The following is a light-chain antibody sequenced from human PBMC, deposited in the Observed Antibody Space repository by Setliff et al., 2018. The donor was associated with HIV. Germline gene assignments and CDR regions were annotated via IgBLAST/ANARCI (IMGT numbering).Light chain of an antibody. CDR3: CSYAGSSTV. V-gene: IGLV2-23*02. CDR1: SSDVGNYKL. CDR2: GVS. J-gene: IGLJ1*01. Sequence: QSALTQPASVSGSPGQSITISCTGTSSDVGNYKLVSWYQQHPGKAPKLMIYGVSKRPSGVSNRFSGSKSGNTASLTISGLQAEDEADYFCCSYAGSSTVFGTGTRSPS.